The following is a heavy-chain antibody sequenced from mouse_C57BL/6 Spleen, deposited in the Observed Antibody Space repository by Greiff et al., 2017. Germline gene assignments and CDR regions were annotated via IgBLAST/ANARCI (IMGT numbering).Heavy chain of an antibody. CDR1: GYTFTDYY. D-gene: IGHD1-1*01. CDR2: IFPGSGST. Sequence: VQLQQSGPELVKPGASVKISCKASGYTFTDYYINWVKQRPGQGLEWIGWIFPGSGSTYYNEKFKGKATLTVDKSSSTAYMLLSSLTSEDSAVYFFARITTVVATPFDYWGQGTTLTVSS. J-gene: IGHJ2*01. CDR3: ARITTVVATPFDY. V-gene: IGHV1-75*01.